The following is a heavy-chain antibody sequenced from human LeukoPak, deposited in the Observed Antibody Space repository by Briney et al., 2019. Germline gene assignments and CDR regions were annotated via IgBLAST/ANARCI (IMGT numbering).Heavy chain of an antibody. V-gene: IGHV5-51*01. CDR3: ASHGAVAGKNFDY. D-gene: IGHD6-19*01. CDR1: GYXFTSYW. CDR2: IYPGDSDT. Sequence: GESLKISCNGSGYXFTSYWIGWVRQMPGKGLEWMGIIYPGDSDTRYSPSFQGQVTISADKSISTAYLQWSSLKASDTAMYYCASHGAVAGKNFDYWGQGTPVTVSS. J-gene: IGHJ4*02.